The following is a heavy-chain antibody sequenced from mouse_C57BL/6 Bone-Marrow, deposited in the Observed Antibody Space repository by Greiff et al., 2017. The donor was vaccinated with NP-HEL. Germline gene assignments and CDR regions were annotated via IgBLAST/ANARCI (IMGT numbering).Heavy chain of an antibody. Sequence: VQLKQSGPVLVKPGASVKMSCKASGYTFTDYYMNWVKQSHGKSLEWIGVINPYNGGSSYNQKFKGKATLTVDKSSSTAYMELNSLTSEDSAVYYCARGYYYAIVYWGQGTSVTVSS. CDR2: INPYNGGS. V-gene: IGHV1-19*01. CDR1: GYTFTDYY. CDR3: ARGYYYAIVY. J-gene: IGHJ4*01.